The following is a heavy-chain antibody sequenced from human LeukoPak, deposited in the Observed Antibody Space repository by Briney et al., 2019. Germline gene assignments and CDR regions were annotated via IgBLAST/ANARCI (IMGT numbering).Heavy chain of an antibody. J-gene: IGHJ6*03. CDR2: INPNSGGT. CDR3: ACSYGTGTTRNYYYYMDV. CDR1: GYTFTGYY. Sequence: ASVKVSCKASGYTFTGYYFHWVRQAPGQGLEWLGWINPNSGGTNYAQKFQGRVTMTWDTSITTAYMELRGLRSDDTAVYYCACSYGTGTTRNYYYYMDVWGKGATVTVSS. D-gene: IGHD1-7*01. V-gene: IGHV1-2*02.